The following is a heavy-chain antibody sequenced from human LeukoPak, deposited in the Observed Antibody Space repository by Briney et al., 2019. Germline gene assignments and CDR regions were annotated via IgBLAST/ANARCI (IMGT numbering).Heavy chain of an antibody. CDR2: IIPIFGTA. Sequence: SVKVSCKASGGTFSSYAISWVRQAPGQGLEWMGGIIPIFGTANYAQKFQGRVTITRNTSISTAYMELSSLRSEDTAVYYCARGLPIAARPNRFDPWGQGTLVTVSS. CDR3: ARGLPIAARPNRFDP. V-gene: IGHV1-69*05. J-gene: IGHJ5*02. D-gene: IGHD6-6*01. CDR1: GGTFSSYA.